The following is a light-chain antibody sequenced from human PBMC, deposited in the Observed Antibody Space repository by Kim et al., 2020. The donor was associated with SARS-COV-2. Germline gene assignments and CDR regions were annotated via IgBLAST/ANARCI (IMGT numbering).Light chain of an antibody. CDR1: QTVSLNY. CDR2: GAA. J-gene: IGKJ4*01. Sequence: APGEGATLPCRASQTVSLNYVAWYQQKPGQAPRLLISGAATRAPDIPDRFSGSGSGTGFTLTISRLEPDDSAVYYCQQYGTSPLTFGGGTKVDIK. CDR3: QQYGTSPLT. V-gene: IGKV3-20*01.